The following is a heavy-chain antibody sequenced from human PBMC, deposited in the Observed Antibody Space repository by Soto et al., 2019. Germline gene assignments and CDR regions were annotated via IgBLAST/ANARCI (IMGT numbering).Heavy chain of an antibody. CDR3: ARGHGAGSYYKRAFDI. D-gene: IGHD3-10*01. CDR1: GGSFSGYY. CDR2: INHSGST. V-gene: IGHV4-34*01. Sequence: PSETLSLTCAVYGGSFSGYYWSWIRQPPGKGLEWIGEINHSGSTNYNPSLKSRVTISVDTSKNQFSLKLSSVTAADTAVYYCARGHGAGSYYKRAFDIWGQGTMVTVSS. J-gene: IGHJ3*02.